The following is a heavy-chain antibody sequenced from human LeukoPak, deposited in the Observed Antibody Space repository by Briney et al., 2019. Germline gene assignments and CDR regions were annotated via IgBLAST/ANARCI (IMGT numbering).Heavy chain of an antibody. J-gene: IGHJ5*02. Sequence: GGSLRLSCAASGFTFSSYSMNWVRQAPGKGLEWVANIKQDGSEKYYVDSVKGRFTISRDNAKNSLYLQMDSLRAEDTAVYYCARDSQLEWEPSIWFDPWGQGTLVTVSS. CDR3: ARDSQLEWEPSIWFDP. CDR1: GFTFSSYS. D-gene: IGHD1-26*01. CDR2: IKQDGSEK. V-gene: IGHV3-7*01.